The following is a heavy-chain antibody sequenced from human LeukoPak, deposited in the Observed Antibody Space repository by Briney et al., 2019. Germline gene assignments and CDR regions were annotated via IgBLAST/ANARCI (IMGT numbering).Heavy chain of an antibody. J-gene: IGHJ6*02. CDR3: ARDLTQANSDSSGYYLYYYYGMDV. D-gene: IGHD3-22*01. CDR1: GFTFSSYG. Sequence: PGGSLRLSCAASGFTFSSYGMHWVRQAPGKGLEWVAFIRYDGSNKYYADSVKGRFTISRDNSKNTLYLQMNSLRAEDTAVYYCARDLTQANSDSSGYYLYYYYGMDVWGQGTTVTVSS. CDR2: IRYDGSNK. V-gene: IGHV3-30*02.